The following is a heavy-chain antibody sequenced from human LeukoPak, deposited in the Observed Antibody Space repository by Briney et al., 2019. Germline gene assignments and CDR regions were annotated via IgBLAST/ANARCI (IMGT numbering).Heavy chain of an antibody. Sequence: PSETLSLTCTVSGGSISSGGYYWSWIRQHPGKGLEWIGYIYYSGSTYYNPSLKSRVTISVDTSKNQFSLKLTSVTAADTAMYYCAREYFDSSGYYYWGQGTLVTVSS. CDR1: GGSISSGGYY. V-gene: IGHV4-31*03. CDR2: IYYSGST. CDR3: AREYFDSSGYYY. D-gene: IGHD3-22*01. J-gene: IGHJ4*02.